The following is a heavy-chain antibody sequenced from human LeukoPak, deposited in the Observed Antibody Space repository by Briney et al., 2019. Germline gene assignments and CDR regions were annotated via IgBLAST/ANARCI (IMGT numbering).Heavy chain of an antibody. CDR3: ARGYYYDSSGYY. CDR2: IISIFGTA. V-gene: IGHV1-69*05. J-gene: IGHJ4*02. D-gene: IGHD3-22*01. Sequence: AASVKVSCKASGGTFSSYAISWVRQAPGQGLEWMGGIISIFGTANYAQKFQGRVTITTDESTSTAYMELSSLRSEDTAVYYCARGYYYDSSGYYWGQGTLVTVSS. CDR1: GGTFSSYA.